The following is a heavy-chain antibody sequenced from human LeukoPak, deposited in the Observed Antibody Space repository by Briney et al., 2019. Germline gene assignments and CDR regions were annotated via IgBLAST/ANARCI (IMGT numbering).Heavy chain of an antibody. CDR3: ATGYCTNGVCYRIDY. Sequence: GGSLRLSCAASGFTFSSYAMHWVRQASGKGLEWVAVISYDGSNKYYADSVKGRFTISRDNSKNTLYLQMNSLRAEDTAVYYCATGYCTNGVCYRIDYWGQGTLVTVSS. J-gene: IGHJ4*02. D-gene: IGHD2-8*01. CDR1: GFTFSSYA. CDR2: ISYDGSNK. V-gene: IGHV3-30-3*01.